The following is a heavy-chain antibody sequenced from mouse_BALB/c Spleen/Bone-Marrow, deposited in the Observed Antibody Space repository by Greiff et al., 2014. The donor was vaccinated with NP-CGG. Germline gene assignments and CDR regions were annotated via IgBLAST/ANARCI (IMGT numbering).Heavy chain of an antibody. CDR1: AYTFTDYT. D-gene: IGHD3-3*01. J-gene: IGHJ4*01. Sequence: VQLQQSGAELVRPGASVKMSCKASAYTFTDYTVHWVKQRPGQGLEWIGYIIPCYGYTNYNQIFKDKATLTADKSSSTAYMQPSSLTSEDSAVYYCARRGTFWDTTYARDYWGQGNSVTVSS. V-gene: IGHV1-4*01. CDR2: IIPCYGYT. CDR3: ARRGTFWDTTYARDY.